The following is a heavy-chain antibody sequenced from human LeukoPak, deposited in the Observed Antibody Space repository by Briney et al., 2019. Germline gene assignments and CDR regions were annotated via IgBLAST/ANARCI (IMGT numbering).Heavy chain of an antibody. CDR1: GGSISSSSYY. CDR2: IYYSGST. CDR3: ARHATVTAGGGSNWCDP. D-gene: IGHD4-17*01. Sequence: SETLFLTCSFSGGSISSSSYYWGWIRQPPGKGLDWIRSIYYSGSTYYNPSLKSHFTISVDTSLNQFSLTRSSVTAADTAVYYCARHATVTAGGGSNWCDPWGQRTLVTVSS. V-gene: IGHV4-39*01. J-gene: IGHJ5*02.